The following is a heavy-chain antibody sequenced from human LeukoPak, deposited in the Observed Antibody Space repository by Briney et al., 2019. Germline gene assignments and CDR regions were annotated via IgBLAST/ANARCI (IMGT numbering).Heavy chain of an antibody. V-gene: IGHV3-53*01. D-gene: IGHD2-15*01. J-gene: IGHJ4*02. CDR2: IHSGGNT. CDR1: GFTVSSNY. CDR3: ARERRYCSGDNCYSGHDY. Sequence: PGGSLRLSCAVSGFTVSSNYMSWVRQAPGKGLEWVSLIHSGGNTDYADSLKARVTIFRDNSKNMVNLQINSLRPEDTAVYYCARERRYCSGDNCYSGHDYWGQGTLVIVSS.